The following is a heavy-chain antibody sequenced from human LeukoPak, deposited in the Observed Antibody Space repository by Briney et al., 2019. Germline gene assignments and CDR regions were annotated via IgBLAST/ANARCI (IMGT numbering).Heavy chain of an antibody. D-gene: IGHD1-14*01. CDR3: ARSGSRSRKNLIDY. V-gene: IGHV1-8*01. CDR1: GYTFTSYD. J-gene: IGHJ4*02. Sequence: ASVKVSCKASGYTFTSYDINWVRQATGQGLEWMGWMNPNSGNTGYAQKFQGRVTMTRNTSISTAYMELSSLRSEDTAVYYCARSGSRSRKNLIDYWGREPWSPSPQ. CDR2: MNPNSGNT.